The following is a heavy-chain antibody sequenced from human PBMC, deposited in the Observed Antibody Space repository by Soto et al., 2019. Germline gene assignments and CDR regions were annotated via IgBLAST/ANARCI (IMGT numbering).Heavy chain of an antibody. V-gene: IGHV4-59*08. Sequence: SETLSLTCTGSGGSISSYYWSWIRQPPGKGLEWIGYIYYSGSTNYNPSLKSRVTISVDTSKNQFSLKLGSVTAADTAVYYCARLDAYGSGSYYRPTPFAYSAQGTLVTVSS. CDR1: GGSISSYY. J-gene: IGHJ4*02. D-gene: IGHD3-10*01. CDR3: ARLDAYGSGSYYRPTPFAY. CDR2: IYYSGST.